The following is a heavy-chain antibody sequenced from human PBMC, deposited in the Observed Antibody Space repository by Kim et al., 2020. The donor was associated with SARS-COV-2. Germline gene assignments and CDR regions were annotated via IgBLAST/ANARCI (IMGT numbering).Heavy chain of an antibody. J-gene: IGHJ4*02. CDR1: VGSISSYY. CDR3: ARLGRDGSIGRPIDY. CDR2: INYSGST. D-gene: IGHD2-15*01. Sequence: SETLSLTCTVSVGSISSYYWSWIRQPPGKGLEWIGYINYSGSTNYNPSLKSRVTISVDTSKNQFSLKLSSVTAADTAVYYCARLGRDGSIGRPIDYWGQGTLVTVSS. V-gene: IGHV4-59*08.